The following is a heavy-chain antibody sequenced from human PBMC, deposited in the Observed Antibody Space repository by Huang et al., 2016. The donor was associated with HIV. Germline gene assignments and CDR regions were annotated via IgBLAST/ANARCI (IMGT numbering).Heavy chain of an antibody. CDR2: ISNDGSNN. J-gene: IGHJ3*02. CDR1: GFPFNNHS. CDR3: ARAKDTWDAYDI. V-gene: IGHV3-30-3*01. D-gene: IGHD5-18*01. Sequence: QVQLVESGGGVVQPGRSLRLSCAASGFPFNNHSMHWVRQAPGKVLVWVSVISNDGSNNYYADSVKGRFTISRDSSKSTLFLHMTSLRTEDTAVYYCARAKDTWDAYDIWGQGTMVIVSS.